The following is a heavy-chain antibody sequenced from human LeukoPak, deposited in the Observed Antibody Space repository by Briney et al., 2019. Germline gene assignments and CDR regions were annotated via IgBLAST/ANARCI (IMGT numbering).Heavy chain of an antibody. D-gene: IGHD6-19*01. J-gene: IGHJ6*02. V-gene: IGHV3-7*03. CDR3: ARSSGWYVDYYYGMDV. CDR1: GFTFSSYW. Sequence: PGGSLRLSCAASGFTFSSYWMSWVRQAPGKGLEWVANIKQDGSEKYYVDSVKGRFTISRDNAKNSLYLQMNSLRAEDTAVYYCARSSGWYVDYYYGMDVWGQGTTVTVSS. CDR2: IKQDGSEK.